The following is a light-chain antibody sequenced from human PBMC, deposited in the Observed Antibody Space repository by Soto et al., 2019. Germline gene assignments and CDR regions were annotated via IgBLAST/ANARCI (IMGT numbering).Light chain of an antibody. CDR3: QQANSFPIT. CDR1: QDVGNW. Sequence: DIQMTQSRTTVFASVGHRVTITFRASQDVGNWLAWYKQKPGKAPTLLIHGASSLQSGVPPRYSGSGYGTDFTLTISSLKPEDFETYYCQQANSFPITFGQGTRLEIK. J-gene: IGKJ5*01. V-gene: IGKV1-12*01. CDR2: GAS.